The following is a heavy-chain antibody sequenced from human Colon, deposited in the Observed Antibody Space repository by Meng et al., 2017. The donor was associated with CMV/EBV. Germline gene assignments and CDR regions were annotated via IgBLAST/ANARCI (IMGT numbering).Heavy chain of an antibody. CDR2: ISSSGGTT. D-gene: IGHD3-22*01. CDR1: GFIFTNYA. CDR3: AYRNFYHSDYYYQYYFDY. V-gene: IGHV3-23*01. J-gene: IGHJ4*02. Sequence: GESLKISCAASGFIFTNYAMSWVRQAPGKGLEWVSGISSSGGTTNYADSVKGRFTISRDNSKNTLYLQMNSLRVEDTVIYYCAYRNFYHSDYYYQYYFDYWGQGTLVTVSS.